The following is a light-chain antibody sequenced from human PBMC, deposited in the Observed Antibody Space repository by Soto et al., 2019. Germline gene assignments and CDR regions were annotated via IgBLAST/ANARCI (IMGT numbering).Light chain of an antibody. CDR2: AAS. V-gene: IGKV1-39*01. CDR3: QQTYGTPYT. CDR1: QSISSY. Sequence: DIQLTQSPSFLSASVGDRVTITCRASQSISSYLNWYQQKPGKAPKLLIYAASSLQSGVPSRFSGSGSGTDFTLTISSLQPEDFATYYCQQTYGTPYTFGQGTKVDIK. J-gene: IGKJ2*01.